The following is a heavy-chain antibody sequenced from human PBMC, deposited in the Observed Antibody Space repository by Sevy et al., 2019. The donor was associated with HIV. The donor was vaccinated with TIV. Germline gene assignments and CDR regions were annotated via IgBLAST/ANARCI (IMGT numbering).Heavy chain of an antibody. CDR2: FSFGCGKI. V-gene: IGHV3-23*01. CDR3: GREGCTKPHDY. Sequence: GGSLRLSCAASGFMFSKYSMSWIRQTPGKGLEWVSTFSFGCGKINYADSVKGRFTISRDDSRNTFYLQMNSLRAEDTAIYYCGREGCTKPHDYWGQGTVVTVSS. J-gene: IGHJ4*02. D-gene: IGHD2-8*01. CDR1: GFMFSKYS.